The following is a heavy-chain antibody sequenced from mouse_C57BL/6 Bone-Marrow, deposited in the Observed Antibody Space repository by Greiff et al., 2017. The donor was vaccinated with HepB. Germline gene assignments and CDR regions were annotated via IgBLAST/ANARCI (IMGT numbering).Heavy chain of an antibody. CDR3: ARHYYGSSPMYFDV. Sequence: LQESGAELVRPGTSVKVSCKASGYAFTNYLIEWVKQRPGQGLEWIGVINPGSGGTNYNEKFKGKATLTADKSSSTAYMQLSSLTSEDSAVYFCARHYYGSSPMYFDVWGTGTTVTVSS. CDR2: INPGSGGT. J-gene: IGHJ1*03. V-gene: IGHV1-54*01. D-gene: IGHD1-1*01. CDR1: GYAFTNYL.